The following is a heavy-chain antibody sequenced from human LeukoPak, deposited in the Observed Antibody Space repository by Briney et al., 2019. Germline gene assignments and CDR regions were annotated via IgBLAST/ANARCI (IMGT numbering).Heavy chain of an antibody. CDR1: GFTFSSYA. J-gene: IGHJ4*02. CDR3: AKTNFYGYRSDY. Sequence: PGGSLRLSCAASGFTFSSYAMSWVRQAPGKGLEWVAVISYDGSNKYYADSVKGRFTISRDNSKNTLYLQMNSLRAEDTAVYYCAKTNFYGYRSDYWGQGTLVTVSS. V-gene: IGHV3-30*18. D-gene: IGHD5-18*01. CDR2: ISYDGSNK.